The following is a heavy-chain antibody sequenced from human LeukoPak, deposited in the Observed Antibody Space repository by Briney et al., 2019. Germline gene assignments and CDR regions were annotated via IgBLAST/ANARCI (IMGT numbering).Heavy chain of an antibody. J-gene: IGHJ5*01. CDR2: IKHSGST. V-gene: IGHV4-34*01. CDR3: ARVWIYCTGGSCYSSWFDS. D-gene: IGHD2-15*01. CDR1: GGSFRGYY. Sequence: SETLSLTCAVYGGSFRGYYWSWIRQPPGKGLEWIGEIKHSGSTNYNPSLKSRVTVSADTSKHQFSLKLSSVTAADTAVYYCARVWIYCTGGSCYSSWFDSWGQGTLVTVSS.